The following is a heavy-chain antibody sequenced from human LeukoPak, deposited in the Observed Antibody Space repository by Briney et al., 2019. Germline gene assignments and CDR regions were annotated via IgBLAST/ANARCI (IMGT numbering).Heavy chain of an antibody. CDR1: GFTFSSYH. J-gene: IGHJ4*02. V-gene: IGHV3-21*01. CDR3: ARRAATERGHSYGLDY. D-gene: IGHD5-18*01. Sequence: GGSLRLSCEVSGFTFSSYHMNWVRQAPGKGLEWVSSISSSSRYIYYADSMTGRSTISRDNAKNSLYLQMHSLRAEDTAIYYCARRAATERGHSYGLDYWGQGTLVTVSS. CDR2: ISSSSRYI.